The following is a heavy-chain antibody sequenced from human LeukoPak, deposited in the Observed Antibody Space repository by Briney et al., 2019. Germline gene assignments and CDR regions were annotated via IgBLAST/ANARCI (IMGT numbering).Heavy chain of an antibody. CDR3: ARRVLAVRYFDWLLQTIFDY. CDR1: GGSFSGYY. V-gene: IGHV4-34*01. J-gene: IGHJ4*02. D-gene: IGHD3-9*01. CDR2: INHSGST. Sequence: SETLSLTCAVYGGSFSGYYWSWIRQPPGKGLEWIGEINHSGSTNYNPSPKSRVTISVDTSKNQFSLKLSSVTAADTAVYYCARRVLAVRYFDWLLQTIFDYWGQGTLVTVSS.